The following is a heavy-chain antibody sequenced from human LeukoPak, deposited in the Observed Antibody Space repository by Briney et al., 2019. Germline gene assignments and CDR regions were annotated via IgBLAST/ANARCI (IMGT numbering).Heavy chain of an antibody. CDR3: ARSDDYYGSGSYST. CDR2: VYDIGST. J-gene: IGHJ5*02. CDR1: GGSIGSHY. Sequence: SETLSLTCTVSGGSIGSHYWTWIRQTPGKGLEWIGYVYDIGSTKYNPSLKSRVTISVDTSKNQFSLRLNSVTAVDTAVYYCARSDDYYGSGSYSTWGQGTLVTVSS. D-gene: IGHD3-10*01. V-gene: IGHV4-59*11.